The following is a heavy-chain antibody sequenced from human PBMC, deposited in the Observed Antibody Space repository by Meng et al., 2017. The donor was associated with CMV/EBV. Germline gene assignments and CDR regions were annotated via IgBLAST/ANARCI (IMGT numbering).Heavy chain of an antibody. D-gene: IGHD3-10*01. V-gene: IGHV1-2*02. Sequence: ASVKVSCKVSEYTFTGYYMHWVRQAPGQGLEWMGWINPNSGGTNYAQKFQGRVTMTRDTSISTAYMELSRLRSDDTAVYYCARVITIDDAFDIWGQGTMVTVSS. CDR2: INPNSGGT. CDR3: ARVITIDDAFDI. CDR1: EYTFTGYY. J-gene: IGHJ3*02.